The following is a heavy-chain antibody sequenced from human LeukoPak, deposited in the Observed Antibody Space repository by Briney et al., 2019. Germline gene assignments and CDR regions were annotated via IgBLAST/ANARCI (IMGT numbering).Heavy chain of an antibody. Sequence: PSETLSLTCAVYGGSFSGYYWSWIRQPPGKGLEWIGEINHSGSTNYNPSLKSRVTISVDTSKNQFSLELSSVTAADTAVYYCATRPDIAAAGPGWFDPWGQGTLVTVSS. V-gene: IGHV4-34*01. CDR2: INHSGST. CDR3: ATRPDIAAAGPGWFDP. CDR1: GGSFSGYY. J-gene: IGHJ5*02. D-gene: IGHD6-13*01.